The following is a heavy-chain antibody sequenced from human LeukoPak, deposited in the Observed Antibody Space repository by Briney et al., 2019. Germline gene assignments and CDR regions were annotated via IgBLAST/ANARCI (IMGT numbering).Heavy chain of an antibody. CDR2: INPNSGGT. Sequence: AASVKVSCKASGYTFTGHYMHWVRQAPGQGLEWMGWINPNSGGTNYAQKFQGRVTMTRDTSISTAYMELSRLRSDDTAVYYCVTGNQLPLDYYYYMDVWGKGTTVTVSS. CDR3: VTGNQLPLDYYYYMDV. CDR1: GYTFTGHY. D-gene: IGHD2-2*01. J-gene: IGHJ6*03. V-gene: IGHV1-2*02.